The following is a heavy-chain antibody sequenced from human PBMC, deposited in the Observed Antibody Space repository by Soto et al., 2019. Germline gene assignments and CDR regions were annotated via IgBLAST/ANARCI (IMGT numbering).Heavy chain of an antibody. Sequence: GGSLRLSCAASGFTFSSYAMHWVRQAPGKGLEWVAVISYDGSSKYYADSVKGRFTISRDNSKNTLYLQMNSLRAEDTAVYYCAKGTAMVTYFDYWGQGTLVTVSS. CDR3: AKGTAMVTYFDY. V-gene: IGHV3-30-3*01. D-gene: IGHD5-18*01. J-gene: IGHJ4*02. CDR1: GFTFSSYA. CDR2: ISYDGSSK.